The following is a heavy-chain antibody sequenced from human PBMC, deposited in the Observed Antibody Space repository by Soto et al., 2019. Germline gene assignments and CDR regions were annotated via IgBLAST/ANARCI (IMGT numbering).Heavy chain of an antibody. CDR1: GFSLSTSGVG. D-gene: IGHD3-3*01. CDR3: ARVFGGLPFDY. Sequence: SGPTLVNPTQTLTLTCTFSGFSLSTSGVGVGWIRQPPGKALEWLALIYWDDDKRYSPSLKSRLTITKDTSKNQVVLTVTNVDPVDTATYYCARVFGGLPFDYWGQGTLVTVSS. CDR2: IYWDDDK. V-gene: IGHV2-5*02. J-gene: IGHJ4*02.